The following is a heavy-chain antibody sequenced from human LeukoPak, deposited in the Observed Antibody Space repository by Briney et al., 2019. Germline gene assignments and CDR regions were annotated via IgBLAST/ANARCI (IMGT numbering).Heavy chain of an antibody. CDR1: GGSISSTSYY. V-gene: IGHV4-39*01. CDR3: ARSRDSYNYGVLDY. Sequence: SETLSLTCTVSGGSISSTSYYWGWIRQPPGKGLEWIASIYNNGSTYYNPSLKSRVTISVDTSKNQFSLKLSSVTAADTAVYYCARSRDSYNYGVLDYWGQGALVTVSS. J-gene: IGHJ4*02. D-gene: IGHD5-12*01. CDR2: IYNNGST.